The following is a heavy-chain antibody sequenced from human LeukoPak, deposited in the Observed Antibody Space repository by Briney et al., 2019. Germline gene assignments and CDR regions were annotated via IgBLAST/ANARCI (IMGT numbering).Heavy chain of an antibody. Sequence: GGSLRLSCAASGFTFSSYWMHWVRQAPGKGLVWVSHISGFSMGPETTHYADSVRGRFIISRDNAKNTLFLQMSSLRVEDTAIYYCARDSYFDYWGDVWGQGTTVIVSS. CDR2: ISGFSMGPETT. CDR1: GFTFSSYW. D-gene: IGHD5-12*01. CDR3: ARDSYFDYWGDV. V-gene: IGHV3-74*01. J-gene: IGHJ6*02.